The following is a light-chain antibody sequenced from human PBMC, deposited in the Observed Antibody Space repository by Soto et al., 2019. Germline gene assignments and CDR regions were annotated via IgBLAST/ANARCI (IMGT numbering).Light chain of an antibody. V-gene: IGKV3-15*01. CDR1: QALGNN. CDR2: GAS. CDR3: QQYTNWPYT. Sequence: EIVMMQSPATLSVSPRERATLSCRASQALGNNLAWYQQKPGQAPRPLIYGASTRATGVPVRFSGSGSETEFTLSISSLQTDDLAVYYCQQYTNWPYTFGQGTKLEIK. J-gene: IGKJ2*01.